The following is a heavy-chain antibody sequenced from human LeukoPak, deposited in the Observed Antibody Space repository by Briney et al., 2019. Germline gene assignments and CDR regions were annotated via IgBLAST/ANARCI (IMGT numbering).Heavy chain of an antibody. CDR2: IWYDGIKE. D-gene: IGHD4-17*01. V-gene: IGHV3-33*01. CDR3: IITVYGDYT. Sequence: GRSLRLSCAASGFTFSSYGMHWVRQAPGKGLEWVAVIWYDGIKEYYADSVKGRFTISRDNSKNTLYLQMNSLRAEDTAVYYCIITVYGDYTWGQGTLVTVSS. CDR1: GFTFSSYG. J-gene: IGHJ5*02.